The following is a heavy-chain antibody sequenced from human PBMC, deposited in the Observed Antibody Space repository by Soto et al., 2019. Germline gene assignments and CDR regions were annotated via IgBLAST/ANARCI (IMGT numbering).Heavy chain of an antibody. CDR2: ISYDGSKK. J-gene: IGHJ6*02. CDR3: AKGQHCSSTSCYFYYYGMDV. D-gene: IGHD2-2*01. Sequence: QVQLVESGGGVVQPGRSLRLSCAVSGFTFSTYVMHWVRQAPGKGLEWVAAISYDGSKKYYADSVKGRLTISRDNSKNTXYXXMNGLRGEDTAVYYCAKGQHCSSTSCYFYYYGMDVWGQGTTVAVSS. CDR1: GFTFSTYV. V-gene: IGHV3-30*18.